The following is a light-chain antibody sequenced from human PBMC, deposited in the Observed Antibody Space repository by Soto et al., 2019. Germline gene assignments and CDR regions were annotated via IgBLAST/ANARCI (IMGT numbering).Light chain of an antibody. CDR1: SSDIGGYNS. Sequence: QSALTQSPSASGSPGQSVTISCTGTSSDIGGYNSVSWYQQHPGKVPKVMIFEVSNRPSGISHRFSGSKSGNTASLTISGLQAEDEADYYCSSYTTSGTLVFGGGTKLTVL. J-gene: IGLJ2*01. V-gene: IGLV2-14*01. CDR3: SSYTTSGTLV. CDR2: EVS.